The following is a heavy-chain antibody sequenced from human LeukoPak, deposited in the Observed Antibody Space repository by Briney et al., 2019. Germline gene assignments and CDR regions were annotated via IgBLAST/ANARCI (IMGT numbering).Heavy chain of an antibody. D-gene: IGHD3-9*01. J-gene: IGHJ4*02. Sequence: PGGSLRLSCAASGLTFSSHWMHWVRQAPGKGLVWVSRITNDGSSTTYADSVKGRFTISRDNSKNTLYLQMNSLRAEDTAVYYCARDSDILTGYSFDCWGQGTLVTVSS. CDR2: ITNDGSST. CDR3: ARDSDILTGYSFDC. V-gene: IGHV3-74*01. CDR1: GLTFSSHW.